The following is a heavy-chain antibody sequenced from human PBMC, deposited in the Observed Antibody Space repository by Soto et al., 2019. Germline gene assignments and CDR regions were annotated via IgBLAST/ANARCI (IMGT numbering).Heavy chain of an antibody. Sequence: QVQLVQSVAEVKNPGSSVKVSCKASGGTFSSYGISWVRQAPGQGLEWMGGIIPIFGTANYAQQFQGRVTITADESTSTAYMELGSLRSEDTAVYYCARTHWATITHYYGMDFCCQGTTVTVSS. D-gene: IGHD5-12*01. CDR1: GGTFSSYG. J-gene: IGHJ6*02. V-gene: IGHV1-69*01. CDR2: IIPIFGTA. CDR3: ARTHWATITHYYGMDF.